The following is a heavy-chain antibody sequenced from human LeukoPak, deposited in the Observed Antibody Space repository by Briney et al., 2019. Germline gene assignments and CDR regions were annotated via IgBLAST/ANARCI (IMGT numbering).Heavy chain of an antibody. Sequence: PSETLSLTCTVSGGSISSYYWSWIRQPPGKGLEWIGYIYYSGSTNYNPSLKSRVTISVDTSKNQFSLKLSSVTAADTAVYYCARGHTGYSSGYFDYWGQGILVTVSS. CDR3: ARGHTGYSSGYFDY. CDR2: IYYSGST. CDR1: GGSISSYY. V-gene: IGHV4-59*01. D-gene: IGHD6-19*01. J-gene: IGHJ4*02.